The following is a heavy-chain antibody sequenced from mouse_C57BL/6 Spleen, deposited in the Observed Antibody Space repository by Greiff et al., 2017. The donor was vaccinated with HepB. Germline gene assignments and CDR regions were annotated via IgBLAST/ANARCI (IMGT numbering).Heavy chain of an antibody. D-gene: IGHD1-1*01. V-gene: IGHV1-55*01. CDR2: IYPGSGST. Sequence: QVQLQQPGAELVKPGASVKMSCKASGYTFTSYWITWVKQRPGQGLEWIGDIYPGSGSTNYNEKFKSKATLTVDTSSSTAYMQLSSLTSEDSAVYYCANYYGSSYDAMDYWGQGTSVTVSS. CDR1: GYTFTSYW. CDR3: ANYYGSSYDAMDY. J-gene: IGHJ4*01.